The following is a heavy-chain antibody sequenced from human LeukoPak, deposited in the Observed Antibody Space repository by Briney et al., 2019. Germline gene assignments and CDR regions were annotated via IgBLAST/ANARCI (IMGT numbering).Heavy chain of an antibody. CDR2: IRSKANSYAT. V-gene: IGHV3-73*01. D-gene: IGHD6-13*01. J-gene: IGHJ6*02. CDR3: TSIAAAGTGHYYYYGMDV. Sequence: PGGSLRLSCAASGFTFSGSAMHWVRQASGKGLECVGRIRSKANSYATAYAASVKGRFTMSRDDSKNTAYLQMNSLKTEDTAVYYCTSIAAAGTGHYYYYGMDVWGQGTTVTVSS. CDR1: GFTFSGSA.